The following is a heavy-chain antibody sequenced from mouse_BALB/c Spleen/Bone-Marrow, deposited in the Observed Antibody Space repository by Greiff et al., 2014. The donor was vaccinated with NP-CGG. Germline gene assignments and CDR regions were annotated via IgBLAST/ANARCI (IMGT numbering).Heavy chain of an antibody. Sequence: LVESGAELVRPGTSVKVSCKGSGYAFTNYLIEWVKQRPGQGLEWIGVINSGSGGTKYNEKFKGKATLTADKSSSAAYMQLSSLTSDDSAVYCCARAITDAIDYWGQGTSVTVSS. CDR1: GYAFTNYL. J-gene: IGHJ4*01. V-gene: IGHV1-54*01. CDR3: ARAITDAIDY. D-gene: IGHD2-4*01. CDR2: INSGSGGT.